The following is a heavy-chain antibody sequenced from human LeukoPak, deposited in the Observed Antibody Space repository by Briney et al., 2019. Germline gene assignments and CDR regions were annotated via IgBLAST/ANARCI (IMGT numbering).Heavy chain of an antibody. CDR3: ARSLATSYYYMDV. V-gene: IGHV3-30*04. J-gene: IGHJ6*03. CDR1: GFTFSNYA. Sequence: GRSLRLSCAASGFTFSNYAMHWVRQAPGKGLEWVAVISYDGSNKFYADSVKGRFTISRDNSKNTPHLQMNSLRAEDTAVYYCARSLATSYYYMDVWGKGTTVTVSS. CDR2: ISYDGSNK. D-gene: IGHD5-12*01.